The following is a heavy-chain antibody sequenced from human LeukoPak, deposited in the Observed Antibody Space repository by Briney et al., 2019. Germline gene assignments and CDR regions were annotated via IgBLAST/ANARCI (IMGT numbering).Heavy chain of an antibody. Sequence: SETLSLTCTVSGGSISRYYWSWIRQPPGKGLEWIGYIYYSGSTNYNPSLKSRVTISVDTSKNQFSLKLSSVTAADTAVYYCAREPIRGGYCFDYWGQGTLVTVSS. D-gene: IGHD3-10*01. CDR3: AREPIRGGYCFDY. CDR2: IYYSGST. J-gene: IGHJ4*02. V-gene: IGHV4-59*01. CDR1: GGSISRYY.